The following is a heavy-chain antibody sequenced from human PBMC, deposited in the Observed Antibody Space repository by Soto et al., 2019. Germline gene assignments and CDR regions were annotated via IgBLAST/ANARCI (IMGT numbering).Heavy chain of an antibody. Sequence: ASVKVSCKASGYTFTSYYMHWVRQAPGQGLEWMGIINPSGGSTSYAQKFQGRVTMTRDTSTSTVYMELSSLRSEDTAVYYCARGFRSDFWSGYYSAYYYYMDVWGKGTTVTVSS. V-gene: IGHV1-46*01. D-gene: IGHD3-3*01. CDR2: INPSGGST. J-gene: IGHJ6*03. CDR3: ARGFRSDFWSGYYSAYYYYMDV. CDR1: GYTFTSYY.